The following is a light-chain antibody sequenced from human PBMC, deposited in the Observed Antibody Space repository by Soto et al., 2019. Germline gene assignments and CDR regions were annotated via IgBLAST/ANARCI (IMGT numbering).Light chain of an antibody. CDR1: QSVSTD. CDR2: GAS. Sequence: EIVMTQSPATLSVSPGEGATLSCRASQSVSTDLAWYQQKPGQAPRLLIYGASTRATGIPARFSGSGSRTEFTLTISSLQSEDFALYFCQQYNNWPPWTFGQGTKVDI. V-gene: IGKV3-15*01. J-gene: IGKJ1*01. CDR3: QQYNNWPPWT.